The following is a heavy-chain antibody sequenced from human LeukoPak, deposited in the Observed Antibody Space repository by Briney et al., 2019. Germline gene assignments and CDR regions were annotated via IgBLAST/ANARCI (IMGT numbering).Heavy chain of an antibody. Sequence: SETLSLTCTVSGGSISTYYWSWIRQPPGKGLEWIGYVYYTGLTNYNPSLKSRVTMSADTSKNQFSLRLTSVTAADTAVYYCAVATYYYGSGSCKFDPWGQGTLVTVSS. CDR2: VYYTGLT. D-gene: IGHD3-10*01. J-gene: IGHJ5*02. CDR3: AVATYYYGSGSCKFDP. V-gene: IGHV4-59*01. CDR1: GGSISTYY.